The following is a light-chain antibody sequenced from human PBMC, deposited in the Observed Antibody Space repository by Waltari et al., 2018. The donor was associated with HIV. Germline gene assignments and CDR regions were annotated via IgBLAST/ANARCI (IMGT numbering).Light chain of an antibody. CDR1: SVGSKS. Sequence: SYVLTQPPSVSVAPGQTARITCGGNSVGSKSVHWYQQKSGQAPVLVVYDDSDRPSGIPERVSGSNSGNTATLTISRVEDGDEADYYCQVCVDNSVIFAGGTRLTVL. CDR2: DDS. J-gene: IGLJ2*01. CDR3: QVCVDNSVI. V-gene: IGLV3-21*02.